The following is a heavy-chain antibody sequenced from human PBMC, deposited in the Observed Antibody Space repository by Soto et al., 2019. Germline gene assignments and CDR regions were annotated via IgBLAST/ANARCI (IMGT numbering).Heavy chain of an antibody. CDR3: AIDGSNGWYHPLFDY. CDR1: GFTFDDYA. J-gene: IGHJ4*02. V-gene: IGHV3-9*01. D-gene: IGHD6-19*01. CDR2: ISWNSGSI. Sequence: EVQLVESGGGLVQPGRSLRLSCAASGFTFDDYAMHWVRQAPGKGLEWVSGISWNSGSIGYADSVKGRFTISRDNAKNSLDLPMNSLGDEDADLYYFAIDGSNGWYHPLFDYWGQGTPGTVS.